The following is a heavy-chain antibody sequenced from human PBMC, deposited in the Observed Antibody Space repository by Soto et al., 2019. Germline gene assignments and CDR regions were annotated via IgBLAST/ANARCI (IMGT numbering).Heavy chain of an antibody. D-gene: IGHD5-12*01. J-gene: IGHJ4*02. Sequence: QVQLVQSGAEVKKPGASVKVSCKASGYTFTSYGISWVRQAPGQGLEWMGWISAYNGNTNYAQKLQSRVTMTTDTSTSTAYMELRSLRSDDTAVYYCARVSLGGYEDSEGDYWGQGTLVTVSS. V-gene: IGHV1-18*01. CDR2: ISAYNGNT. CDR1: GYTFTSYG. CDR3: ARVSLGGYEDSEGDY.